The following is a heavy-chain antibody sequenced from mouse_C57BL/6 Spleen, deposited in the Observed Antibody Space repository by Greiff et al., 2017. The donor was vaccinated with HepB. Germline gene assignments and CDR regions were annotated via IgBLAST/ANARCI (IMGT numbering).Heavy chain of an antibody. CDR3: ERGGFGYFDV. CDR1: GYSFTDYT. J-gene: IGHJ1*03. Sequence: EVQLQQSGPELVKPGASVKLSCTASGYSFTDYTMNWVQQSTGKSLEWIGLINPNYGTTNYNHKFKGKATLTVDQSYSTAYMQLNRLTSEDSAVYYCERGGFGYFDVWGTGTTVTVSS. V-gene: IGHV1-39*01. CDR2: INPNYGTT.